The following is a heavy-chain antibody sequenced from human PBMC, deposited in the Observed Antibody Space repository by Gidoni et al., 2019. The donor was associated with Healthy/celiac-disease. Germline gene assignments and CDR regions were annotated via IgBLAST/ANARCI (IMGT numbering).Heavy chain of an antibody. Sequence: EVQLVESGGGLVKPGGSLSLSCAASGFTFSSYSMNWVRQAPGKGLEWVSSISSSSSYIYYADSGKGRFTISRDNAKNSLYLQMNSLRAEDTAVYYCARGAMVQGVIGWRPFDYWGQGTLVTVSS. D-gene: IGHD3-10*01. CDR3: ARGAMVQGVIGWRPFDY. V-gene: IGHV3-21*01. CDR1: GFTFSSYS. J-gene: IGHJ4*02. CDR2: ISSSSSYI.